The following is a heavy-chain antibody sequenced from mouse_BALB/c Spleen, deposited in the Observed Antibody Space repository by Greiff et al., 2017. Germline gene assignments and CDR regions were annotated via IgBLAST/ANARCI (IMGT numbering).Heavy chain of an antibody. J-gene: IGHJ3*01. D-gene: IGHD3-1*01. Sequence: EVKVVESGGDLVKPGGSLKLSCAASGFTFSSYGMSWVRQTPDKRLEWVATISSGGSYTYYPDSVKGRFTISRDNAKNTLYLQMSSLKSEDTAMYYCASAEGGQLGLQAWFAYWGQGTLVTVSA. CDR3: ASAEGGQLGLQAWFAY. CDR1: GFTFSSYG. CDR2: ISSGGSYT. V-gene: IGHV5-6*01.